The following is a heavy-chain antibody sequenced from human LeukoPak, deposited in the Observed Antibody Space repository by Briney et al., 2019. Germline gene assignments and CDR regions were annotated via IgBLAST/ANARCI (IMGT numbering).Heavy chain of an antibody. CDR2: IIPIFGTA. Sequence: SVKVSCKASGGTFSSYAISRVRQAPGQGLEWMGRIIPIFGTANYAQKFQGRVTITTDESTSTAYMELSSLRSEDTAVYYCASPNPYGSGSYSRSYYYMDVWGKGTTVTVSS. V-gene: IGHV1-69*05. D-gene: IGHD3-10*01. CDR3: ASPNPYGSGSYSRSYYYMDV. J-gene: IGHJ6*03. CDR1: GGTFSSYA.